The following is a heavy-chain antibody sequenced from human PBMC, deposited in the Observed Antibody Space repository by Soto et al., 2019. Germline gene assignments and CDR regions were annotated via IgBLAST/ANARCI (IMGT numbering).Heavy chain of an antibody. V-gene: IGHV3-23*01. CDR1: GFTFSSYA. CDR2: ISGSGGST. D-gene: IGHD6-13*01. CDR3: AEGITAAGRLGVDY. J-gene: IGHJ4*02. Sequence: GSLRLSCAASGFTFSSYAMSWVRQAPGKGLEWVSAISGSGGSTYYADSVKGRFTISRDNSKNTLYLQMNSLRAEDTAVYYCAEGITAAGRLGVDYWGQGTLVTVSS.